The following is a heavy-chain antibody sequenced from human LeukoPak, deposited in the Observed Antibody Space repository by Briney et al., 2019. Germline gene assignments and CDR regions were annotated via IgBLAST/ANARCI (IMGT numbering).Heavy chain of an antibody. CDR1: GFTFSYYT. Sequence: GGSLRLSCAASGFTFSYYTMSWVRQAPGKGLEWVSSISSTGSSIYYADSVKGRFTISRDNAKNSLYLQMSSLRVEDTAVYYCARDDVAWNDVHWFDPWGEGTLVTVSS. CDR2: ISSTGSSI. CDR3: ARDDVAWNDVHWFDP. D-gene: IGHD1-1*01. J-gene: IGHJ5*02. V-gene: IGHV3-21*01.